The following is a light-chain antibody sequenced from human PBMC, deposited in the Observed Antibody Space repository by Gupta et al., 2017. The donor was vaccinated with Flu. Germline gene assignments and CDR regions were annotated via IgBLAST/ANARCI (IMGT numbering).Light chain of an antibody. CDR2: KAS. CDR3: QQYDFYSPLT. CDR1: QSISNL. V-gene: IGKV1-5*03. J-gene: IGKJ4*01. Sequence: DIQMTQSPSTLSASVGDRVTISCRVSQSISNLLAWYQQKPGKAPKLLMYKASSLESGVPARFSGSGSGTEFTLTISSLQPDDFATYYCQQYDFYSPLTFGGGTKVEIK.